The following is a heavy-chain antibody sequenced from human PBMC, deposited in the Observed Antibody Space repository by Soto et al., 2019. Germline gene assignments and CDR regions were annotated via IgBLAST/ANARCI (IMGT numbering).Heavy chain of an antibody. V-gene: IGHV1-69*02. D-gene: IGHD3-16*02. CDR3: ESPIDYYYGMDV. CDR1: GGTFSSYT. CDR2: IIPILGIA. Sequence: QVQLVQSGAEVKKPGSSVKVSCKASGGTFSSYTISWVRQAPGQGLEWMGRIIPILGIANYAQKFQGRVTITADKSTSTAYMELSSLRSEDTAVYYCESPIDYYYGMDVWGQGTTVTVSS. J-gene: IGHJ6*02.